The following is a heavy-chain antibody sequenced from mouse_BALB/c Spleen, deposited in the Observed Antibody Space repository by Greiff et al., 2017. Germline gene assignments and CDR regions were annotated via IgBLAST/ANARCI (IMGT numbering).Heavy chain of an antibody. CDR3: ARFDYGYDGSPFAY. D-gene: IGHD2-2*01. Sequence: QVQLQQSGAELAKPGASVKMSCKASGYTFTSYWMHWVKQRPGQGLEWIGYINPSTGYTEYNQKFKDKATLTADKSSSTAYMQLSSLTSEDSAVYYCARFDYGYDGSPFAYWGQGTLVTVSA. CDR1: GYTFTSYW. J-gene: IGHJ3*01. V-gene: IGHV1-7*01. CDR2: INPSTGYT.